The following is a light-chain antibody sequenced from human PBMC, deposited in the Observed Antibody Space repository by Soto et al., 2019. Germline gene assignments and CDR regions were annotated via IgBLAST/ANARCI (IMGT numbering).Light chain of an antibody. J-gene: IGLJ1*01. CDR2: EVN. V-gene: IGLV2-23*02. Sequence: QSVLTQPASVSGSPGQPITISCTGTSSDVGIYNLVSWYQHFPGKAPKLMIYEVNKRPSGVSNRFSGSKSGSTASLTISGLQADDEADYYCCSYTRSRSFVFGTGTKVTV. CDR1: SSDVGIYNL. CDR3: CSYTRSRSFV.